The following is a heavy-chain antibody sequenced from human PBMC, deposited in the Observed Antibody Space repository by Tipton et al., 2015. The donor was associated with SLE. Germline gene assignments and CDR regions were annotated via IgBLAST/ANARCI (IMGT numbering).Heavy chain of an antibody. CDR2: MYYSGST. V-gene: IGHV4-59*11. Sequence: TLSLTCAVSGGSISSHYWNWIRQPPGKGLEWIGYMYYSGSTNYNPSLKSRVTISIDTSKNQFSLRLSSVTAADTAIYYCARVSAGVVYAPLDYWGQGILVTVSS. D-gene: IGHD2-8*02. CDR3: ARVSAGVVYAPLDY. CDR1: GGSISSHY. J-gene: IGHJ4*02.